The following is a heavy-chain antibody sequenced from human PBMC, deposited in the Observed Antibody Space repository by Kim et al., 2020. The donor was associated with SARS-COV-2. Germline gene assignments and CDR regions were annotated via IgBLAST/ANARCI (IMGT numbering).Heavy chain of an antibody. CDR3: ARVVVVPAARLTGVIRYYYYGMDV. CDR1: GGSISSGGYY. Sequence: SETLSLTCTVSGGSISSGGYYWSWIRQHPGKGLEWIGYIYYSGSNYYNPSLKSRVTISVDTSKNQFSLKLSSVTASDTAVYYCARVVVVPAARLTGVIRYYYYGMDVWGQGTTVTVSS. J-gene: IGHJ6*02. D-gene: IGHD2-2*01. CDR2: IYYSGSN. V-gene: IGHV4-31*03.